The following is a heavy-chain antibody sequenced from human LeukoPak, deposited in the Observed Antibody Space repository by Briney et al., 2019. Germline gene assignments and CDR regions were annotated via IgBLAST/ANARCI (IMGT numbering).Heavy chain of an antibody. CDR3: ARVTGYDSSGYNDAFDI. V-gene: IGHV3-21*01. Sequence: PGGSLRLSCAASGFTFSSYSMNWVRQAPGRGLEWVSSISSSSSYKYYADSVKGRFTISRDNAKNSLYLQMNSLRAEDTAVYYCARVTGYDSSGYNDAFDIWGQGTMVTVSS. CDR1: GFTFSSYS. CDR2: ISSSSSYK. D-gene: IGHD3-22*01. J-gene: IGHJ3*02.